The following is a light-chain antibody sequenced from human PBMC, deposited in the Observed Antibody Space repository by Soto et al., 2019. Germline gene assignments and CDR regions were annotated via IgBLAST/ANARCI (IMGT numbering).Light chain of an antibody. J-gene: IGLJ1*01. CDR1: SSNIGGNT. Sequence: QSGLTQPPSASGTPGQRVTFSCSGSSSNIGGNTVSWFQHLPRTAPKLLSFSNSQRPSGVPDRFSGAKSGTSASLPISGLQPADEANYYCATWDAGLSAYVFGTGTKGTVL. CDR2: SNS. CDR3: ATWDAGLSAYV. V-gene: IGLV1-44*01.